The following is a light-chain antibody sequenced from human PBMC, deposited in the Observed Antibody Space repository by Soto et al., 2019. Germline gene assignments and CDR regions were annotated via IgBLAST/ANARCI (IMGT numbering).Light chain of an antibody. CDR3: QQYGSSLFT. V-gene: IGKV3-20*01. CDR2: DAS. CDR1: QSVSSSY. Sequence: ELGLTQSPGTLSLSPGERATLSCRASQSVSSSYLAWYQQKPGQAPRLLIYDASSRATGIPDRFSGSGSGTDFTLTISRLEPEDFAVYYCQQYGSSLFTFGPGTKVDIK. J-gene: IGKJ3*01.